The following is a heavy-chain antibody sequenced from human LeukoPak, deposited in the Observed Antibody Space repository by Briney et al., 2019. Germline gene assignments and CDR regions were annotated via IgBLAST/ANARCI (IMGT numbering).Heavy chain of an antibody. Sequence: AASVEVSCKVSGYTLTELSMHWVRQAPGKGLEWMGGFDPEDGETIYAQKFQGRVTMTEDTSTDTAYMELSSLRSEDTAVYYCATEYYYDSSGPTPLDYWGQGTLVTVSS. CDR2: FDPEDGET. V-gene: IGHV1-24*01. D-gene: IGHD3-22*01. J-gene: IGHJ4*02. CDR1: GYTLTELS. CDR3: ATEYYYDSSGPTPLDY.